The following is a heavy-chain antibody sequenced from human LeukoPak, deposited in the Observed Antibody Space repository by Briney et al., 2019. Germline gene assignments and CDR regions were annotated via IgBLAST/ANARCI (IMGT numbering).Heavy chain of an antibody. CDR1: GFTVSSNY. V-gene: IGHV3-66*01. CDR3: ARVYSGYDLDY. CDR2: IYSGGST. D-gene: IGHD5-12*01. J-gene: IGHJ4*02. Sequence: GGSPRLSCAASGFTVSSNYMSWVRQAPGKGLEWVSVIYSGGSTYYADSVKGRFTISRDNSKNTLYLQMNSLRAEDTAVYYCARVYSGYDLDYWGQGTLVTVSS.